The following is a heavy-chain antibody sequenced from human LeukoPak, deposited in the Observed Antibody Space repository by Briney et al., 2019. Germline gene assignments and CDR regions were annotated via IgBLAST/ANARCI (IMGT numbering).Heavy chain of an antibody. Sequence: RSQTLSLTCAISGDSVSSNSAAWNWIRQSQSRGLEWLGRTYYRSKWFNDYAVSVKSRININPDTSRNQFSLQLNSVTPEDTAVYYCARDFEIGSSFSYFDYWGQGTLVTVSS. D-gene: IGHD3-9*01. CDR1: GDSVSSNSAA. CDR2: TYYRSKWFN. J-gene: IGHJ4*02. CDR3: ARDFEIGSSFSYFDY. V-gene: IGHV6-1*01.